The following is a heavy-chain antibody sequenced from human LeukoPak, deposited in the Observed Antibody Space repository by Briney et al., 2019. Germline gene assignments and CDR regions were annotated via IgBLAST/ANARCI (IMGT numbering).Heavy chain of an antibody. J-gene: IGHJ4*02. D-gene: IGHD6-19*01. Sequence: SETLSLTCAVSGYSISSGYYWGWIRQPPGKGLEWIGSIYHSGSTYYNPSLKSRVTISVDTSKNQFSLRLSSVTAADTAVYYCTRLRSGVAGDYWGQGALVTVSS. V-gene: IGHV4-38-2*01. CDR3: TRLRSGVAGDY. CDR2: IYHSGST. CDR1: GYSISSGYY.